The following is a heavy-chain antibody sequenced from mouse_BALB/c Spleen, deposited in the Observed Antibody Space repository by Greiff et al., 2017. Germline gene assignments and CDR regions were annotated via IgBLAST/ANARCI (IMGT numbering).Heavy chain of an antibody. D-gene: IGHD1-1*01. CDR2: ISDGGSYT. Sequence: EVKLVESGGGLVKPGGSLKLSCAASGFTFSDYYMYWVRQTPEKRLEWVATISDGGSYTYYPDSVKGRFTISRDNAKNNLYLQMSSLKSEDTAMYYCAREGNYYGSREGDYFDYWGQGTTLTVSS. V-gene: IGHV5-4*02. CDR3: AREGNYYGSREGDYFDY. J-gene: IGHJ2*01. CDR1: GFTFSDYY.